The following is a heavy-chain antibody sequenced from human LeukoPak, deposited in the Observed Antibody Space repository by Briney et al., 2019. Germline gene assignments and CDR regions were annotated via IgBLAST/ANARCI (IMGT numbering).Heavy chain of an antibody. CDR1: GFTFSSYA. V-gene: IGHV3-23*01. CDR3: AKGRGAEEVIAIDY. Sequence: GGSLRLSCAASGFTFSSYAMSWVRRAPGKGLEWVSAISGSGGSTYYADSVKGRFTISRDNSRYTLYLQMNSLRAEDTAVYYCAKGRGAEEVIAIDYWGQGTLVTVSS. D-gene: IGHD3-16*02. J-gene: IGHJ4*02. CDR2: ISGSGGST.